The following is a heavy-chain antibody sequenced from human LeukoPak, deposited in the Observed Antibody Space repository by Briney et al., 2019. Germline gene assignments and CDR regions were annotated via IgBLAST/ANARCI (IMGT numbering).Heavy chain of an antibody. CDR2: ISWNSVNI. J-gene: IGHJ4*02. V-gene: IGHV3-9*01. CDR1: GFTFDDYA. Sequence: GGSLRLSCVASGFTFDDYAMHWVRQAPGKGLEWVSRISWNSVNIGYADSVKGRFTITRDNAKNSLYLQKNSLRTEDTAFYYCAKATDEYSSSLADYWGQGTLVTVSS. CDR3: AKATDEYSSSLADY. D-gene: IGHD6-6*01.